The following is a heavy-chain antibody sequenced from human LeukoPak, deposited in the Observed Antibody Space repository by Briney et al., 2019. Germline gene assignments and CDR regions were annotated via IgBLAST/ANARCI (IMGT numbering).Heavy chain of an antibody. Sequence: SETLSLTCTVSGGSISNYFWSWIRQPPGKGLEWIGYIYYSGSTNYNPSLKSRVTISVDTSKNQFSLKLSSVTAADTAVYYCARAQWLAPFDYWGQGTLVTVSS. D-gene: IGHD6-19*01. V-gene: IGHV4-59*01. J-gene: IGHJ4*02. CDR2: IYYSGST. CDR3: ARAQWLAPFDY. CDR1: GGSISNYF.